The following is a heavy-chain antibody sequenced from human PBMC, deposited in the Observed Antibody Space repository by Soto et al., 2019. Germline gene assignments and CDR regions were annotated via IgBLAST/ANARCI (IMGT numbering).Heavy chain of an antibody. J-gene: IGHJ5*02. V-gene: IGHV3-7*04. CDR3: ARGIVDTAELPNWFDP. D-gene: IGHD5-18*01. Sequence: GGSLRLSCAASGFTFSSYWMSWVRQAPGKGLEWVANIKQDGSEKYYVDSVKGRFTISRDNAKNSLYLQMNSLRAEDTAVYYCARGIVDTAELPNWFDPWGQGTLVTVSS. CDR1: GFTFSSYW. CDR2: IKQDGSEK.